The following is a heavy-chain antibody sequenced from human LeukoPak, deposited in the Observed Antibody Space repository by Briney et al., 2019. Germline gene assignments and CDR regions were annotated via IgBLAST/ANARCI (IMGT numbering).Heavy chain of an antibody. CDR3: ARAVEATQGGHYYYYYMDV. V-gene: IGHV4-59*01. Sequence: SETLSLTCTVSCGSISTYYWTWIRQPPGKGLEWIGNIYYSGSTNYNPSLKSRVTISLDTSKNQFSLKLTSVTAADTAVYYCARAVEATQGGHYYYYYMDVWGKGATVTVSS. CDR1: CGSISTYY. CDR2: IYYSGST. D-gene: IGHD1-26*01. J-gene: IGHJ6*03.